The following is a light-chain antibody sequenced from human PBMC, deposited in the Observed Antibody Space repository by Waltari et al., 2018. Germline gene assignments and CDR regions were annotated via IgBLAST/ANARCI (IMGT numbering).Light chain of an antibody. J-gene: IGKJ1*01. CDR3: QQYSSYSWT. Sequence: DIRMTQSPSTLSESVGDRVTITCRASQRISSWLAWYQQKPGKAPKLLIYKTSSLESGVPSRFSGSGSGTEFTLTISSLQPDDFATYYCQQYSSYSWTFGQGTKVEIK. CDR2: KTS. CDR1: QRISSW. V-gene: IGKV1-5*03.